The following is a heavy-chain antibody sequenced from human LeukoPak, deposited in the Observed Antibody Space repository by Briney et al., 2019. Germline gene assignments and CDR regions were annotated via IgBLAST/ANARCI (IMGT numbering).Heavy chain of an antibody. CDR2: IYTSGST. V-gene: IGHV4-59*10. CDR3: ARYEAVAGVFDF. Sequence: GSLRLSCAASGFTFDDYGMSWVRQAPGKGLEWIGRIYTSGSTNYNPSLKSRVTISVDTSKNQFSLKLSSVTAADTAVYYCARYEAVAGVFDFWGQGTLVTVSS. D-gene: IGHD6-19*01. CDR1: GFTFDDYG. J-gene: IGHJ4*02.